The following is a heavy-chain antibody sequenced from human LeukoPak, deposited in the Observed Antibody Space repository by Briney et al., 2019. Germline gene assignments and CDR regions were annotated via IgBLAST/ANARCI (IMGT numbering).Heavy chain of an antibody. J-gene: IGHJ2*01. Sequence: KPSETLSLTCTVSGGSISSYYWSWIRQPPGKGLEWIGYIYYSGSTNYNPSLKSRVTISVDTSKNQFSLKLSSVTAADTAVYYCARVPYSSGWYSSFWYFDLWGRGTLVTVSS. CDR3: ARVPYSSGWYSSFWYFDL. D-gene: IGHD6-19*01. V-gene: IGHV4-59*01. CDR1: GGSISSYY. CDR2: IYYSGST.